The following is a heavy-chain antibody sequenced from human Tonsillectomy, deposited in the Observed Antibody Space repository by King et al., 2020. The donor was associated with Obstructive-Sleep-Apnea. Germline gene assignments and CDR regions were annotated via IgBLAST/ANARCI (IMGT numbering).Heavy chain of an antibody. CDR1: GGSISSYY. D-gene: IGHD6-13*01. Sequence: QLQESGPGLVKPSETLSLTCTVSGGSISSYYWSWIRQPPGKGLEGIGYIYYSGSTNYNPSLKSRVTISVDTSKNQFSLKLSSVTAADTAVYYCARSHLYSSSWSNWFDPWGQGTLVTVSS. CDR2: IYYSGST. J-gene: IGHJ5*02. CDR3: ARSHLYSSSWSNWFDP. V-gene: IGHV4-59*01.